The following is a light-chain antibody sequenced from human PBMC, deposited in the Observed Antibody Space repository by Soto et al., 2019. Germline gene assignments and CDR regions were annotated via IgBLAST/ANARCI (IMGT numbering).Light chain of an antibody. CDR1: MRDVGAYNL. J-gene: IGLJ3*02. CDR3: SAYTARSTLV. CDR2: EVR. V-gene: IGLV2-14*01. Sequence: QSVLTQPAPVSGSAGQSITISCSGTMRDVGAYNLVSWYQQHPGTAPKLIIYEVRNRPSGISSRFSGSRSGNTASLTISGLQSEDEGDYYCSAYTARSTLVFGGGTKVTVL.